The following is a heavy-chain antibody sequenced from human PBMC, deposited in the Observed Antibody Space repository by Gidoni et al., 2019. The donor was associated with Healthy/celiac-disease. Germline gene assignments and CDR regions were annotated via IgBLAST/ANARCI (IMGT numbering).Heavy chain of an antibody. CDR3: ARETYYYGSGSLYYFDY. CDR2: IIPIFGTA. CDR1: GGTFSSYA. J-gene: IGHJ4*02. V-gene: IGHV1-69*01. Sequence: QVQLVQSGAEVKKPGSSVKVSCKASGGTFSSYAISRVRQAPGQGLEWMGGIIPIFGTANYAQKFQGRVTITADESTSTAYMELSSLRSEDTAVYYCARETYYYGSGSLYYFDYWGQGTLVTVSS. D-gene: IGHD3-10*01.